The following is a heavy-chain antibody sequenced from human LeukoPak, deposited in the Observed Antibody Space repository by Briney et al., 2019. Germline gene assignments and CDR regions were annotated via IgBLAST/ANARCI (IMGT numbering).Heavy chain of an antibody. CDR1: GYTFTSYY. V-gene: IGHV1-46*01. D-gene: IGHD6-19*01. CDR3: ARVGSGAPLAVAGSISSLQNWYFDL. J-gene: IGHJ2*01. Sequence: ASVKVSCKASGYTFTSYYMHWVRQAPGQGLEWMGIINPSGSSTSYAQKLQGRVTMTTDTSTSTAYMELRSLRSDDTAVYYCARVGSGAPLAVAGSISSLQNWYFDLWGRGTLVTVSS. CDR2: INPSGSST.